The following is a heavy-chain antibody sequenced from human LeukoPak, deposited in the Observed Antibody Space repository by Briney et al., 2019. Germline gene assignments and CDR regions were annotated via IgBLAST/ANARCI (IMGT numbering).Heavy chain of an antibody. Sequence: QPGRSLRLSCAASGFPFSSYAMPWVRQAPGKGLEWVAVISYDGINKSYADSVKGRFTMSRDNSKNMLYLQMNSLRAEDTAVYYCAGDLGAAAGDYWGQGTLVTVSS. V-gene: IGHV3-30*01. J-gene: IGHJ4*02. CDR2: ISYDGINK. CDR3: AGDLGAAAGDY. CDR1: GFPFSSYA. D-gene: IGHD6-13*01.